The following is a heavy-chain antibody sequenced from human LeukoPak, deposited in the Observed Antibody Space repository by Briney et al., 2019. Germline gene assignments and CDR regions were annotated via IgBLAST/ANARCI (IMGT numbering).Heavy chain of an antibody. J-gene: IGHJ4*02. CDR1: GYTFTSYG. V-gene: IGHV1-69*13. Sequence: SVKVSCKASGYTFTSYGISWVRQAPGQGLEWMGGIIPIFGTANYAQKFQGRVTITADESTSTAYMELSSLRSEDTAVYYCARNYDSFPFDYWGQGTLVTVSS. D-gene: IGHD3-22*01. CDR2: IIPIFGTA. CDR3: ARNYDSFPFDY.